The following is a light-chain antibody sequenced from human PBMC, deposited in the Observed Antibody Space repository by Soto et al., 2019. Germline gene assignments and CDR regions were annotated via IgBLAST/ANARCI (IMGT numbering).Light chain of an antibody. CDR1: SSDVGGYDY. Sequence: QSALTQPASVSGSLGQSITLSCTGTSSDVGGYDYVSWYQQRPGKAPKLIIFEVNNRPSGVSVRFSGSKSGNTASLAISGLQADDEDDYDWSSYTSTCTRVAFGEGTKLTVL. CDR2: EVN. CDR3: SSYTSTCTRVA. J-gene: IGLJ2*01. V-gene: IGLV2-14*03.